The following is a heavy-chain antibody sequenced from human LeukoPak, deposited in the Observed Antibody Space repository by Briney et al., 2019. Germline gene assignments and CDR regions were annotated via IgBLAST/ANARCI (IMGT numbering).Heavy chain of an antibody. V-gene: IGHV3-53*01. CDR1: GFTVSSNY. CDR2: IYSGGST. CDR3: ARDSLYYYYYGMDV. Sequence: GGPLRLSCAASGFTVSSNYMSWVRQAPGKGLEWVSVIYSGGSTYYADSVKGRFTISRDNSKNTLYLQMNSLRAEDTAVYYCARDSLYYYYYGMDVWGQGTTVTVSS. J-gene: IGHJ6*02.